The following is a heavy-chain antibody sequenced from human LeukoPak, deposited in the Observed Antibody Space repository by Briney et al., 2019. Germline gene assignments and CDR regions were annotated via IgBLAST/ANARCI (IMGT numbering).Heavy chain of an antibody. CDR2: NSGSGDST. D-gene: IGHD6-19*01. Sequence: GGSLTLSCAASGFTFSNYAMRWVRQAPGKGGEWVSGNSGSGDSTYYADCVKGRFTISRDHPKHTLYLQMNSLRAEDTAVYYCARRSGIAVAGAFDYWGQGTLVTVSS. J-gene: IGHJ4*02. CDR1: GFTFSNYA. V-gene: IGHV3-23*01. CDR3: ARRSGIAVAGAFDY.